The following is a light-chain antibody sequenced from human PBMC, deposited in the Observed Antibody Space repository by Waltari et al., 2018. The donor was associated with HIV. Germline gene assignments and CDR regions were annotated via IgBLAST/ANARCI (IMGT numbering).Light chain of an antibody. Sequence: SYVLTQPPSVSVAPGKTARIPCAVHNLGSKSVHWYQQKPGQAPELVIYDDSDRPSGIPERFSGSKSGNTATLTISRVEAGDEADYYCQVWDSSSDHWVFGGGTKLTVL. V-gene: IGLV3-21*04. CDR3: QVWDSSSDHWV. J-gene: IGLJ3*02. CDR1: NLGSKS. CDR2: DDS.